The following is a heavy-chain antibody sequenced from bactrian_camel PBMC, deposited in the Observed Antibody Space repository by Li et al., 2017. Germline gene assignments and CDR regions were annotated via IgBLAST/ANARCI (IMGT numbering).Heavy chain of an antibody. D-gene: IGHD6*01. CDR2: FRTDGVT. CDR1: DYTIRSYC. V-gene: IGHV3S57*01. Sequence: QVQLVESGGGEVQAGGSLLLSCQGSDYTIRSYCMGWFRQAPGKERERVATFRTDGVTRYDDSVKGRFTISLENAVNDNGKNTMYLQLNTLLPEDTAMYFCVLVPYSCQTWSWAWPRDWGQGTQVTVS. CDR3: VLVPYSCQTWSWAWPRD. J-gene: IGHJ4*01.